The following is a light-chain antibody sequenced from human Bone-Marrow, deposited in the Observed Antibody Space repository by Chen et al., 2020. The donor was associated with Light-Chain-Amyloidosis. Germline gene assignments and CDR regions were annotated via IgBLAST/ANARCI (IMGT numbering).Light chain of an antibody. Sequence: SYELTQPPSVSVSPGQTARITCSGDDLPTKYAYWYQQKTGQAPVLVIHRDTERPSGISERFSGSSSGTTATLTISGVQAEDEADYHGQSADSSGTDEVIFGGGTKLTVL. CDR3: QSADSSGTDEVI. CDR2: RDT. CDR1: DLPTKY. V-gene: IGLV3-25*03. J-gene: IGLJ2*01.